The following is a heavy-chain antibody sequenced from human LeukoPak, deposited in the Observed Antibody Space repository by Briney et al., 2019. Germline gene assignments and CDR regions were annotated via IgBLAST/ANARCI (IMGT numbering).Heavy chain of an antibody. J-gene: IGHJ5*02. CDR1: GGSISSSSYY. D-gene: IGHD1-26*01. CDR3: AEGAPGPKNWVDP. V-gene: IGHV4-39*01. CDR2: IYYSGST. Sequence: SETLSLTCTVPGGSISSSSYYWGWIRQPPGKGLEWIGSIYYSGSTYYNPSLKSRVTISVDTSKNQFSLKLSSVTAAETAVYYCAEGAPGPKNWVDPWGQGTLVSVSS.